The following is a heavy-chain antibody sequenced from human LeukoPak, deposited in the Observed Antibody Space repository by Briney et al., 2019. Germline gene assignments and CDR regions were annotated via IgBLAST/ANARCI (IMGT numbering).Heavy chain of an antibody. CDR2: INHSGST. D-gene: IGHD5-18*01. J-gene: IGHJ5*02. CDR3: ARGGRGYSYRPGWFDP. Sequence: SETLSLTCAVYGGSFSGYYWSWIRQPPGKGLEWIGEINHSGSTNYNPSLKSRVTISVDTSKNQFSLKLSSVTAADTAVYYCARGGRGYSYRPGWFDPWGQGTLVTVSS. CDR1: GGSFSGYY. V-gene: IGHV4-34*01.